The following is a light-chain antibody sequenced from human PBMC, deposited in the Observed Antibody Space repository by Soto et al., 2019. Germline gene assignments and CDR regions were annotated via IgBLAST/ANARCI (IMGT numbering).Light chain of an antibody. CDR2: GAS. V-gene: IGKV3-15*01. Sequence: EVGMTQSPATLSLSPGERATLSCRASQSIRGDLAWYQQKPGQAPRLLIYGASTRATGIPARFSGSGSGTDFGLIISSLLSEDFAVYYCQQYNQWPRTFGQGTKVDIK. CDR3: QQYNQWPRT. J-gene: IGKJ1*01. CDR1: QSIRGD.